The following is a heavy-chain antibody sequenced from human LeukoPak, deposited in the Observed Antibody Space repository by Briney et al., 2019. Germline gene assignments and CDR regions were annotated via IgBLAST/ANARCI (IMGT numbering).Heavy chain of an antibody. J-gene: IGHJ4*02. V-gene: IGHV1-2*02. CDR2: INPNSGGT. Sequence: ASVKVSCKASGYTFTGYYMHWVRQAPGQGLEWMGWINPNSGGTNYAQKFQGRVTMTRDTSISTAYMELSRLRSDDTAVYYCARAPRNLWGVGYYFDYGAREPLATVP. CDR3: ARAPRNLWGVGYYFDY. CDR1: GYTFTGYY. D-gene: IGHD2-21*01.